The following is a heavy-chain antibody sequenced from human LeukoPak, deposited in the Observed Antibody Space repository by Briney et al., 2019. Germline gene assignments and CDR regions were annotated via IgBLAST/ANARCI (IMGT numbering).Heavy chain of an antibody. Sequence: PSQTLSLTCTVSGGSISIGGYYWSWVRQHPGKGLEWIGYIYYSGSTYYNPSLKSRVTISVDTSKNQFSLKLSSVTAADTAVYYCAAAYYYDSSGYYAAGLLFDYWGQGTLVTVSS. CDR3: AAAYYYDSSGYYAAGLLFDY. V-gene: IGHV4-31*03. CDR1: GGSISIGGYY. J-gene: IGHJ4*02. CDR2: IYYSGST. D-gene: IGHD3-22*01.